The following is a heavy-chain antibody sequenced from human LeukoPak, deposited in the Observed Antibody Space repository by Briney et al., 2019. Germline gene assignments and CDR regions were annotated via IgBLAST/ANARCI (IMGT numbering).Heavy chain of an antibody. Sequence: GGSLRLSCAASGLTFRSYAMSWVRQAPGKGLEWVSAICGSGGIAYYAASVKGRFTISRDNSKNTLYLQMNSLRAEDTAIYYCAKDTKSVSYPEVDYYYYDCMDVWGQGTTVTVSS. CDR2: ICGSGGIA. V-gene: IGHV3-23*01. CDR1: GLTFRSYA. J-gene: IGHJ6*02. CDR3: AKDTKSVSYPEVDYYYYDCMDV. D-gene: IGHD1-26*01.